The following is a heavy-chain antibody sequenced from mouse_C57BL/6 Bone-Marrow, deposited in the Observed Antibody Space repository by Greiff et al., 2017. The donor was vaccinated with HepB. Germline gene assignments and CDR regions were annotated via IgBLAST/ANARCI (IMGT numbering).Heavy chain of an antibody. CDR1: GYTFTSYW. CDR3: ARNSHKAILLRSVRENAMDY. D-gene: IGHD1-1*01. Sequence: QVQLQQPGAELVKPGASVKMSCKASGYTFTSYWITWVKQRPGQGLEWIGDIYPGSGSTNYNEKFKSKATLTVDTSSSTAYMQLSSLTSEDSAVYYCARNSHKAILLRSVRENAMDYWGQGTSVTVSS. V-gene: IGHV1-55*01. J-gene: IGHJ4*01. CDR2: IYPGSGST.